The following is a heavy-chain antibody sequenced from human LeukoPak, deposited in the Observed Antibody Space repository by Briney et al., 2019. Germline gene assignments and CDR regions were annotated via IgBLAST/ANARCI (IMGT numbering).Heavy chain of an antibody. CDR1: GFTFSSYW. Sequence: GGSLRLSCAASGFTFSSYWMSWVRQASGKGLEWVANIKQGGTEKYYVDSVKGRFTISRDNANSSLHLQMNTLRAEDTAVYYCARVWGPKPHMPTTNYHFYYYMDVWSKGTTVTVSS. CDR2: IKQGGTEK. CDR3: ARVWGPKPHMPTTNYHFYYYMDV. V-gene: IGHV3-7*01. J-gene: IGHJ6*03. D-gene: IGHD3-16*01.